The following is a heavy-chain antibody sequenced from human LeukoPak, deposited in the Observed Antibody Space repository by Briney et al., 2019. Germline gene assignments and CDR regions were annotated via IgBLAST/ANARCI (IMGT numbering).Heavy chain of an antibody. D-gene: IGHD2-2*01. Sequence: SETLSLTCTVSGASVSSGRYYWSWIRQHPGKGLEWIGYIYYSGSTYYNPSLKSRVTISVDTSKNQFSLKLSSVTAADTAVYYCARDLGYVDYWGQGTLVTVSS. J-gene: IGHJ4*02. V-gene: IGHV4-31*03. CDR2: IYYSGST. CDR3: ARDLGYVDY. CDR1: GASVSSGRYY.